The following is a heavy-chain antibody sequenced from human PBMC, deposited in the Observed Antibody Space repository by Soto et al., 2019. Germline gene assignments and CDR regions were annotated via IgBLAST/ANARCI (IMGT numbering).Heavy chain of an antibody. CDR1: GYTFTGYY. D-gene: IGHD3-9*01. CDR2: INPNSGGT. J-gene: IGHJ6*02. Sequence: ASGKVSCKASGYTFTGYYMHWVRQAPGQGLEWMGWINPNSGGTNYAQKFQGWVTMTRDTSISTAYMELSRLRSDDTAVYYCARARNILTGLYGMDVWGQGTTVTVSS. V-gene: IGHV1-2*04. CDR3: ARARNILTGLYGMDV.